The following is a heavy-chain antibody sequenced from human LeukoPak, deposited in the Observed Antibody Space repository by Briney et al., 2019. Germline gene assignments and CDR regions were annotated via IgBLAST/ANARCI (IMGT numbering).Heavy chain of an antibody. Sequence: SETLSLTGSVSVGCIRSYYWIWIRQRAGKGLEWIGRIYTSGSTNYNPSLKGRVTMSVDTSKNQVALKLSSVTAADTALYSCARSIVGATPWFDPWGQGTLVTVSS. CDR2: IYTSGST. V-gene: IGHV4-4*07. CDR3: ARSIVGATPWFDP. J-gene: IGHJ5*02. CDR1: VGCIRSYY. D-gene: IGHD1-26*01.